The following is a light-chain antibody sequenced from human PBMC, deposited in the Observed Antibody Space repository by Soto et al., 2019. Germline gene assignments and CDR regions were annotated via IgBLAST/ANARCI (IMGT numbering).Light chain of an antibody. V-gene: IGKV3-15*01. Sequence: EIVMTQSPATLSVSPGERATLSCRASQSVRSNLAWYQQKPGQAPRLLIYASSTRATGIPARFSGSGSGTEFTLTISSLQSGDFAVYYCQQYNNWPYTFGQGTKLEIK. J-gene: IGKJ2*01. CDR2: ASS. CDR3: QQYNNWPYT. CDR1: QSVRSN.